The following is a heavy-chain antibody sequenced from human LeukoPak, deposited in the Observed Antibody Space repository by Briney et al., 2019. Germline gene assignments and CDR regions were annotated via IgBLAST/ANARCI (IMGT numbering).Heavy chain of an antibody. CDR3: AKQGAARQDYYMDV. Sequence: ASVKVSCKASGDSFSSYAITWVRQAPGQGLEWLGRIIPIFGTANYPQKFQGRVTITADILSSTAYIEMTNLTSDDTAVHFCAKQGAARQDYYMDVWGNGTTVSVS. CDR2: IIPIFGTA. V-gene: IGHV1-69*06. D-gene: IGHD5-18*01. J-gene: IGHJ6*03. CDR1: GDSFSSYA.